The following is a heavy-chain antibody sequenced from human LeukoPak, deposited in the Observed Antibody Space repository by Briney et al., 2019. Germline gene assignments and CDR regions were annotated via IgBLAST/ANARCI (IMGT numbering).Heavy chain of an antibody. CDR3: ARDSGSYLTPYHFDY. CDR1: GGTFSSYA. V-gene: IGHV1-69*13. Sequence: SVKVSCKASGGTFSSYAISWVRQAPGQGLEWMGGIIPIFGTANYAQKFQGRVTITADESTSTAYMELSSLRSEDTAVYYCARDSGSYLTPYHFDYWGQGTLVTVSS. D-gene: IGHD1-26*01. J-gene: IGHJ4*02. CDR2: IIPIFGTA.